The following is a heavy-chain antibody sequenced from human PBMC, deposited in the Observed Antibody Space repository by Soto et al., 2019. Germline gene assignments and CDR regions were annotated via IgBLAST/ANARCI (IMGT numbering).Heavy chain of an antibody. J-gene: IGHJ4*02. CDR1: GYSFTTSG. Sequence: QAQLVQSGAEVKEPGASVKVSCKASGYSFTTSGITWVRQAPGQGLEWMGWISTYNGNTNYAQNLQDRVTLTTDTSTSTAYMELRSLRSDDTAVYYCARRLYGDYDYWGQGTLVTGSS. V-gene: IGHV1-18*01. CDR3: ARRLYGDYDY. D-gene: IGHD4-17*01. CDR2: ISTYNGNT.